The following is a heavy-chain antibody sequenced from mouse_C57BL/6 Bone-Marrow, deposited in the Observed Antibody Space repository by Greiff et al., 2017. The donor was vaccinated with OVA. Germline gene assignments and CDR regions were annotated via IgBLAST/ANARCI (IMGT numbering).Heavy chain of an antibody. J-gene: IGHJ2*01. D-gene: IGHD2-3*01. V-gene: IGHV14-4*01. CDR1: GFNIKDDY. CDR2: IDPENGDT. CDR3: TTWLLPYYFDY. Sequence: VQLKESGAELVRPGASVKLSCTASGFNIKDDYMHWVKQRPEQGLEWIGWIDPENGDTEYASKFQGKATITADTSSNIAYLQLSSLTSEDTAVYYCTTWLLPYYFDYWGQGTTLTVSS.